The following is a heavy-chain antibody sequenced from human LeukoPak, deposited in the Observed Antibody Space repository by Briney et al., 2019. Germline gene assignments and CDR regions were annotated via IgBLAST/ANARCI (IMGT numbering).Heavy chain of an antibody. CDR3: ARSYRGRRFDY. CDR1: GYTFTGYY. V-gene: IGHV1-2*02. Sequence: ASVKVSCKASGYTFTGYYVHWVRQAPGQGLEWMGWINPSSGGTNYAQKFQGRVTMTRDTSISTAYLGLSRLRSDDTAVYYCARSYRGRRFDYWGQGTLVTVSS. CDR2: INPSSGGT. J-gene: IGHJ4*02. D-gene: IGHD2-21*01.